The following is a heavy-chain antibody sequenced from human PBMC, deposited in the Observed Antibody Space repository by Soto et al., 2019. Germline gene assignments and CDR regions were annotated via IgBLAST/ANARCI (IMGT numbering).Heavy chain of an antibody. CDR3: ARAVGPFDY. J-gene: IGHJ4*02. D-gene: IGHD1-26*01. CDR2: IWYDGSNK. CDR1: GFDFSTYG. V-gene: IGHV3-33*01. Sequence: QVQLVESGGGVVQPGRSLRLSCAASGFDFSTYGMHWVRQAPGKGPEWVAVIWYDGSNKYYADSVRGRFIISRDNSKSTLLLQLNSLRTEDTAVYYCARAVGPFDYWGQGSLVTVS.